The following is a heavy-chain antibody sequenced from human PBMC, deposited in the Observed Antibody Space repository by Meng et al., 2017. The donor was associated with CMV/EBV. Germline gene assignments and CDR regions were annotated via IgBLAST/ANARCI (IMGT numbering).Heavy chain of an antibody. Sequence: TVTESGPALVHPKQDRTLTCTFSGFSLSTSGVGVGWIRQPPGKALEWLALSYWDDDKRYSPSLKSRLTITKDTSKNQVVLTMTNMDPVDTATYYCARLYDSSGYYLGYFDYWGQGTLVTVSS. CDR2: SYWDDDK. V-gene: IGHV2-5*02. D-gene: IGHD3-22*01. CDR1: GFSLSTSGVG. J-gene: IGHJ4*02. CDR3: ARLYDSSGYYLGYFDY.